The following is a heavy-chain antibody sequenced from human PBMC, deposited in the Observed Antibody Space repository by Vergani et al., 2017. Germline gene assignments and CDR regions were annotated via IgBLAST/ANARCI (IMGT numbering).Heavy chain of an antibody. CDR1: GDSIISRSYY. CDR2: IYNSGNG. Sequence: QMQLQESGPGLVKASETLSLTCTVSGDSIISRSYYWGWIRQPPGKGLEWIGSIYNSGNGDSSSSLKSRVTISADTSKIQFSLRLTSVTAADTAVYFCARHSTVEWLVKLGWIDPWGQGILVTVSS. CDR3: ARHSTVEWLVKLGWIDP. J-gene: IGHJ5*02. D-gene: IGHD6-19*01. V-gene: IGHV4-39*01.